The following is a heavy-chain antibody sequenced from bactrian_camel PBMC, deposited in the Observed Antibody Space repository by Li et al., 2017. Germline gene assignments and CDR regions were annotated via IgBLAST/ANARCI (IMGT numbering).Heavy chain of an antibody. Sequence: VQLVESGGGSVEVGGSLRLSCAASGITHPSGCMGWFRQAPGKERDEVAVARLYTTSGNTGYVDSVKGRFTISQDNAKITLTLQMNNVKPEDTAMYFCAAGDYCLGSLPPQWHFPYWGQGTQVTVS. V-gene: IGHV3-2*01. CDR2: LYTTSGNT. CDR1: GITHPSGC. CDR3: AAGDYCLGSLPPQWHFPY. D-gene: IGHD1*01. J-gene: IGHJ4*01.